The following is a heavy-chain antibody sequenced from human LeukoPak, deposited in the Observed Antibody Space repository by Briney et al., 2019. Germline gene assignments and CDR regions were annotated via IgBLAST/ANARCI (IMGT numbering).Heavy chain of an antibody. CDR1: GGSISSSSYY. J-gene: IGHJ4*02. CDR2: IYYSGST. D-gene: IGHD6-19*01. CDR3: ARQWLVNRYVVFFAY. V-gene: IGHV4-39*01. Sequence: SETLSLTCTVSGGSISSSSYYWGWIRQPPGKGLEWIGSIYYSGSTYYNPSLKSRVTISVDTSKNQFSLKLSSVTAADTAVYYCARQWLVNRYVVFFAYWGQGTLVTVSS.